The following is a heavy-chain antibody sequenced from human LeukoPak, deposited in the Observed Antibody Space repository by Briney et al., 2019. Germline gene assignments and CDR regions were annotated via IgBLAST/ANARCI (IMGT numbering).Heavy chain of an antibody. Sequence: SETLSLTCTVSGGSISSGTYYWGWIRQPPGKGLEWIGSIYYSGSTYYDPSLKSRVTISVDTSKNHFSLKLSSVTAADTAVYYCARISGYAKFDYWGQGALVTVSS. CDR3: ARISGYAKFDY. D-gene: IGHD5-12*01. CDR2: IYYSGST. V-gene: IGHV4-39*07. J-gene: IGHJ4*02. CDR1: GGSISSGTYY.